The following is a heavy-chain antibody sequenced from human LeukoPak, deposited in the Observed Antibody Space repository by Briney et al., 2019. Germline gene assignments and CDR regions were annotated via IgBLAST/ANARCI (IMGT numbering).Heavy chain of an antibody. CDR2: MNPNSGNT. CDR1: GYTFTSYD. Sequence: ASVKVSCKASGYTFTSYDINWVRQATGQGLEWMGWMNPNSGNTGYAQKFQGRVTMTRNTSISTAYMELSSLRSEDTAVYYCARAPMVRGVIIAYYYYYYMDVWGKGTTVTISS. V-gene: IGHV1-8*01. D-gene: IGHD3-10*01. CDR3: ARAPMVRGVIIAYYYYYYMDV. J-gene: IGHJ6*03.